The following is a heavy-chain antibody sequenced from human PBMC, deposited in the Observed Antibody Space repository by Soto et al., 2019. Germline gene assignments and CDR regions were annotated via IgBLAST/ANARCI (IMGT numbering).Heavy chain of an antibody. D-gene: IGHD3-22*01. V-gene: IGHV3-9*01. CDR2: ISWNSGII. CDR1: GFTFDDHT. CDR3: TKDTHSPSGYFAAFDV. J-gene: IGHJ3*01. Sequence: DAQLVESGGGLVQPGKSLRISCVASGFTFDDHTMHWVRQAPGRGLEWVSCISWNSGIIGYADSVKGRFTISRDNAKTSLYLRMDSLRPEDTAVYYCTKDTHSPSGYFAAFDVWGQGTKVTVSS.